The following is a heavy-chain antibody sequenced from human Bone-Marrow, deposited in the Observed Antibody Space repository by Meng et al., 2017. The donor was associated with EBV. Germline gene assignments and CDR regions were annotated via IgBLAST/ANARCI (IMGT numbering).Heavy chain of an antibody. Sequence: QVVRCVSGGCLSQPGRTLRLSCAASGFTFTNYGMDWVRQAPGKGLEWVALIWYDGSNEFYADSVKGRFTISRDNSKNTLYLQMNNLRAEDTALYYCASSTPGGRPDYWGQGTLVTVSS. CDR1: GFTFTNYG. V-gene: IGHV3-33*01. CDR2: IWYDGSNE. D-gene: IGHD3-16*01. J-gene: IGHJ4*02. CDR3: ASSTPGGRPDY.